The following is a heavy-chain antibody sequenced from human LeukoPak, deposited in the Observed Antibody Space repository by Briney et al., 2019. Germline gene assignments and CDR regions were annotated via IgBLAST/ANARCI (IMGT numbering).Heavy chain of an antibody. D-gene: IGHD2-2*01. J-gene: IGHJ5*02. Sequence: SVKVSCKASGGTFSSYAISWVRQAPAQGLEWMGGIIPIFGTANYAQKFQGRVTITADESTSTAYMELSSLRSEDTAVYYCTGRYCSSTSCQGWFDPWGQGTLVTVSS. CDR3: TGRYCSSTSCQGWFDP. CDR2: IIPIFGTA. V-gene: IGHV1-69*13. CDR1: GGTFSSYA.